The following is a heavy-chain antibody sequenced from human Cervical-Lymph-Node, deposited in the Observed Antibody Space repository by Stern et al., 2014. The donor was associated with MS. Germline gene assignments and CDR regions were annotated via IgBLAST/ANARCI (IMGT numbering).Heavy chain of an antibody. CDR1: GFTFGSHA. J-gene: IGHJ5*02. CDR2: ISYDGSNR. V-gene: IGHV3-30-3*01. D-gene: IGHD2-2*01. Sequence: VQLVESGGGVVQPGRSLTLSCAASGFTFGSHAFHWVRQAPGKGLEGVALISYDGSNRYYADSVQGRFTISRDNSRSTLYLEMNSLTSEDTAMYCCARGSAIGHCSSLRCQRGQNWFDPWGQGTLVTVSS. CDR3: ARGSAIGHCSSLRCQRGQNWFDP.